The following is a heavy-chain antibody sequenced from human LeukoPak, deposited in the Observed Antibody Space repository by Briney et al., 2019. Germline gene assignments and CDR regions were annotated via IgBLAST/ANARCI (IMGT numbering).Heavy chain of an antibody. CDR1: GFTFSIYG. V-gene: IGHV3-30*19. CDR3: ATPGIY. J-gene: IGHJ4*02. CDR2: ISYDGSNK. Sequence: PGGSLRLSCAASGFTFSIYGMHWVRQAPGKGLEWVAVISYDGSNKYYADSVKGRFTISRDNSKNTLYLQMNSLRAEDTAVYYCATPGIYWGQGTLVTVSS. D-gene: IGHD3-10*01.